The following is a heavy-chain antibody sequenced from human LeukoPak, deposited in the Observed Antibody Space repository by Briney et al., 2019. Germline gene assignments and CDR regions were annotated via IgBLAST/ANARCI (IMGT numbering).Heavy chain of an antibody. J-gene: IGHJ4*02. CDR3: ARGGSYYFDY. D-gene: IGHD1-26*01. CDR2: IPYDGTNK. Sequence: GGSLRLSCAPSGFTFSNYGMHWVRQAPGKGLEWVAFIPYDGTNKYHADSVKGRFTISRDNAKNTLYLQMNSLRAEDTAVYYCARGGSYYFDYWGQGTLVTVSS. V-gene: IGHV3-30*02. CDR1: GFTFSNYG.